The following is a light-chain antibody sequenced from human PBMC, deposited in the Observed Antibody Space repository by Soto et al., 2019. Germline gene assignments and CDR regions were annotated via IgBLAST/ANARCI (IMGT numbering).Light chain of an antibody. CDR3: NSFTTTNTYV. J-gene: IGLJ1*01. CDR1: SRDVGGFDH. Sequence: QSVLTQPDSVSGSPGQSITISCTGASRDVGGFDHVSWYQQHPGKVPRLLIYVVSSRPSGVSDRFSGSKSGNTASLTISGLQAEDEADYYCNSFTTTNTYVFGTGTKVTVL. CDR2: VVS. V-gene: IGLV2-14*03.